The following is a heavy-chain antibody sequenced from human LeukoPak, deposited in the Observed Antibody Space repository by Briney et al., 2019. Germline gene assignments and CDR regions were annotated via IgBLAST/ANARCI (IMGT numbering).Heavy chain of an antibody. CDR1: GGSFSGYY. CDR3: ASKGGYCSGGSCSRPYYYYGMDV. Sequence: SETLSLTCAVYGGSFSGYYRSWIRQPPRKGLEWIGEINHSGSTDYNPSLKTRVTISVDTSKNQFSLKLSSVTAADTAVYYCASKGGYCSGGSCSRPYYYYGMDVGGKGTTVTVP. V-gene: IGHV4-34*01. CDR2: INHSGST. D-gene: IGHD2-15*01. J-gene: IGHJ6*04.